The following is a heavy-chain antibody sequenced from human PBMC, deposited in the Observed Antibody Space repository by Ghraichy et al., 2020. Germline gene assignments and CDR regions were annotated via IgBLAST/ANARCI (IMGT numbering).Heavy chain of an antibody. J-gene: IGHJ3*02. D-gene: IGHD6-19*01. CDR2: IYYSGST. CDR3: ARPMRQWLGNDAFDI. CDR1: GGSLNNYY. Sequence: SETLSLTCTVSGGSLNNYYRTWIRQPPGKGLEWIGYIYYSGSTNYNPSLKSRVTMSIDTSKNQFSLELSSVTAADTAVYYCARPMRQWLGNDAFDIWGQGTMVTVSS. V-gene: IGHV4-59*08.